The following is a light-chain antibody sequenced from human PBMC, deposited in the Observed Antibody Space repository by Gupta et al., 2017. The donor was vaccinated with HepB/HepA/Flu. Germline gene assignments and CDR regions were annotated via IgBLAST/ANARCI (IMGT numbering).Light chain of an antibody. Sequence: SYELTQPPSVSVSPGKTARITCSGDALPKQYAYWYQQKPRQAPVLVIYKDNKRPSGIPERFSGSSSGTTVTLTVSGVQAEDEADYYCQSADSSGTVVFGRGTNLTVL. CDR1: ALPKQY. CDR3: QSADSSGTVV. CDR2: KDN. J-gene: IGLJ2*01. V-gene: IGLV3-25*03.